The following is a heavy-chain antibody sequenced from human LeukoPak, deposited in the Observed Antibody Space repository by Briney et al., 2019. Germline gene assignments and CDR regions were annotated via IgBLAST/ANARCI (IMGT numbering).Heavy chain of an antibody. CDR3: ARFDTYGYGFDY. J-gene: IGHJ4*01. Sequence: GESLKISCKGSGYSFTSYWIGWVRQMPGKGLEWMGIIYPGYSDARYSPSFQGKVTISADKSISTAYLQWSSLKASDTAIYCCARFDTYGYGFDYWGQGTLVTVSS. CDR1: GYSFTSYW. V-gene: IGHV5-51*01. D-gene: IGHD5-18*01. CDR2: IYPGYSDA.